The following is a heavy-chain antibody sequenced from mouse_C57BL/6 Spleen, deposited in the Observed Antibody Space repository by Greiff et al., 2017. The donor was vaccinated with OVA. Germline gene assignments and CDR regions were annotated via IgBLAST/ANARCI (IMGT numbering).Heavy chain of an antibody. V-gene: IGHV5-16*01. CDR3: ARLRGGYFGY. CDR1: GFTFSDYY. J-gene: IGHJ2*01. Sequence: EVKLVESEGGLVQPGSSMKLSCTASGFTFSDYYMAWVRQVPEKGLEWVANINYDGSSTYYLDSLKSRFIISRDNAKNILYLQMSSLKSEDSATYYFARLRGGYFGYWGQGTTLTVSS. CDR2: INYDGSST.